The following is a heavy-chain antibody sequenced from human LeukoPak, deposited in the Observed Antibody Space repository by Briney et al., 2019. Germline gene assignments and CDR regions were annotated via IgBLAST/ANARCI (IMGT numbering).Heavy chain of an antibody. CDR2: IYYSGST. Sequence: SETLSLTCTVSGGSISSYYWSWIRQPPGKGLEWIGYIYYSGSTNYNPSLKSRVTISVDTSKNQFSLRLSSVTAADTAVYYCARTTAAPLSMVRGPFRPYYYYYYMDVWGKGTTVTVSS. D-gene: IGHD3-10*01. V-gene: IGHV4-59*01. CDR1: GGSISSYY. J-gene: IGHJ6*03. CDR3: ARTTAAPLSMVRGPFRPYYYYYYMDV.